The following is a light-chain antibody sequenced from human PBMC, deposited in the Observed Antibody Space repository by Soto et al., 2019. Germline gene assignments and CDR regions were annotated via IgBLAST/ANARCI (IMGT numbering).Light chain of an antibody. CDR2: DVS. J-gene: IGLJ1*01. CDR3: SSYTSSSFYA. Sequence: QSVLTQPASVSGSPGQSITISCTGTSSEVGGYNYVSWYQQHPGKAPKLMIYDVSNRPSGVSNRFSGSKSGNTASLTISGLQAEDEADHYCSSYTSSSFYAFGTGTKVTVL. CDR1: SSEVGGYNY. V-gene: IGLV2-14*01.